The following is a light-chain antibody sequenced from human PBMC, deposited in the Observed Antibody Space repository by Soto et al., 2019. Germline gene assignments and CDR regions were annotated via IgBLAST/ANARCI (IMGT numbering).Light chain of an antibody. CDR1: SSDVGGYDY. J-gene: IGLJ2*01. CDR3: SSYASSITLV. CDR2: DVS. V-gene: IGLV2-14*01. Sequence: QSALTQPASVSGSPGQSITISCTGTSSDVGGYDYVSWYQQHPGKAPKLLIFDVSKRPSGVSYRFSGSKSCNTASLTISGLQAEDEADYYCSSYASSITLVFGGGTKLTVL.